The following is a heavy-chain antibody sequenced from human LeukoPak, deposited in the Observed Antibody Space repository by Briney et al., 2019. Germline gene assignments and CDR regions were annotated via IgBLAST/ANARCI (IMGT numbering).Heavy chain of an antibody. CDR1: GGSISSGDYY. J-gene: IGHJ5*02. V-gene: IGHV4-30-4*01. Sequence: SETLSLTCTVSGGSISSGDYYWRWIRQPPGKVLEWIGYTYYSGSTYYNPSLKSRVTISVDTSKNQFSLKLSSVTAEDTAVYYCARARGVYLQFDPWGQGTLVTVSS. CDR3: ARARGVYLQFDP. CDR2: TYYSGST. D-gene: IGHD3-22*01.